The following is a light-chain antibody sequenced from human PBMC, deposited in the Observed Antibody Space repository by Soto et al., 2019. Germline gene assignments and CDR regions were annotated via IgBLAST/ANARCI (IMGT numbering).Light chain of an antibody. Sequence: LQMTQSPSTVSASVGDRVAISCRASQSIGIWLAWYQQKPGKAPRFLIYTASTLLGGVPSRFSGSGSGTEFPLTISSLQPDDFATYYCQQYRDYSWTFGQGTKVEIK. J-gene: IGKJ1*01. CDR2: TAS. V-gene: IGKV1-5*03. CDR1: QSIGIW. CDR3: QQYRDYSWT.